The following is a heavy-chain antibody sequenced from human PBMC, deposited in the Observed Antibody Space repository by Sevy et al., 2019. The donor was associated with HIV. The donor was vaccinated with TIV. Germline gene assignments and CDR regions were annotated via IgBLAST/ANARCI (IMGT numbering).Heavy chain of an antibody. D-gene: IGHD3-10*01. Sequence: GGSLRLSCAASGFTFSSYGMHWVRQAPGKGLERVAVISYDGSNKYYADSVKGRFTISRDNSKNTLYLQMNSLRADDTAVYYSANLRHYHGSGSYHQVYGMDVWGQGTTVTVSS. V-gene: IGHV3-30*18. J-gene: IGHJ6*02. CDR2: ISYDGSNK. CDR1: GFTFSSYG. CDR3: ANLRHYHGSGSYHQVYGMDV.